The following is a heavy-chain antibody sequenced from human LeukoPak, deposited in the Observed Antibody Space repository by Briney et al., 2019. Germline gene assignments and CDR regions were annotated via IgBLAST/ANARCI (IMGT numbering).Heavy chain of an antibody. CDR2: IASSAFTI. J-gene: IGHJ3*02. CDR3: VQGVVTRSFDI. CDR1: GFTFSSYA. Sequence: PGGSLRLSCAASGFTFSSYALNWVRQAPGKGLEWVSYIASSAFTIYYADSVKGRFTISRDNANNSLYLQMNSLRVEDTAVYYCVQGVVTRSFDIWGQGTMVTVSS. D-gene: IGHD2-21*02. V-gene: IGHV3-48*03.